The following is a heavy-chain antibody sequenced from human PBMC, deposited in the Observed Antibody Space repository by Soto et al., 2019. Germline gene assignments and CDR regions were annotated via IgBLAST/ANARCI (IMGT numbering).Heavy chain of an antibody. J-gene: IGHJ4*02. V-gene: IGHV4-4*07. D-gene: IGHD5-12*01. Sequence: SETLSLTCIVSGDSINSYYWNWIRQPPGRGLEWIGYVYSSGSAIYNPSLKSRVTLSVDTSKNQFALNLRSVTAADTAVYYCAAGGGLPRYYWGQGALVTVSS. CDR1: GDSINSYY. CDR3: AAGGGLPRYY. CDR2: VYSSGSA.